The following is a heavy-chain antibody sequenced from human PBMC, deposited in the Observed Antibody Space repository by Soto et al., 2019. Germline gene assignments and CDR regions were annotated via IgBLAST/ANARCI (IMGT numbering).Heavy chain of an antibody. CDR2: ISYDGNNK. CDR1: GFTFSSYG. D-gene: IGHD5-18*01. J-gene: IGHJ3*02. CDR3: ANSVTAMVTYDAFDI. V-gene: IGHV3-30*18. Sequence: QVQLVESGGGVVQPGRSLRLSCAASGFTFSSYGMHWVRQAPGKGLEWLAVISYDGNNKYCADSVKGRFTISRDNSKNTLYLQMNSLRAEDTAVYYCANSVTAMVTYDAFDIWGQGTMFTVSS.